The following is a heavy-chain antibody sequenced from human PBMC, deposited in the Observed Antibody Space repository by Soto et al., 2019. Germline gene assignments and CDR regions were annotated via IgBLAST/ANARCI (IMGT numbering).Heavy chain of an antibody. V-gene: IGHV4-31*03. CDR3: ARVLGSGSSWFDP. J-gene: IGHJ5*02. CDR1: GGSISSGGYY. CDR2: IYYSGNT. Sequence: PSETLSLTCTVSGGSISSGGYYWSWIRQHPGKGLEWIGYIYYSGNTHYNPSLKSRVTISVDTSKNQFSLKLSSVTAADTAVYYCARVLGSGSSWFDPWGQGTLVTVSS. D-gene: IGHD3-16*01.